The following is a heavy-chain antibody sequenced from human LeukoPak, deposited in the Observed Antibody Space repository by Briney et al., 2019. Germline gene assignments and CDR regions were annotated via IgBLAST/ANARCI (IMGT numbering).Heavy chain of an antibody. CDR1: GGSISGSNW. CDR3: ARAPRGPHGMATNFDY. V-gene: IGHV4-4*02. J-gene: IGHJ4*02. D-gene: IGHD5-24*01. Sequence: SETLSLTCAVSGGSISGSNWWSWVRQPPGKGLEWIGEIYHSGSTNYNPSLKSRVTISVDKSKNQFSLKLSSVTAADTAVYYCARAPRGPHGMATNFDYWGQGTLVTVSS. CDR2: IYHSGST.